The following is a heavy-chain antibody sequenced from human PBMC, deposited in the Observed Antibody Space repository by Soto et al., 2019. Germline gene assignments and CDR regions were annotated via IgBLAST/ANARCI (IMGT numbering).Heavy chain of an antibody. CDR1: GGSISSGGYY. D-gene: IGHD2-8*01. V-gene: IGHV4-31*03. J-gene: IGHJ6*04. CDR2: IYYSEKT. Sequence: PSETRCLTGTVSGGSISSGGYYWTCIRQHTGKGLDWIGYIYYSEKTYYNPSLKSRVTISVDTSKNQFSLKLSSVTAADTAVYYSARAPRIPSVFACCIGVCGKGTTITASS. CDR3: ARAPRIPSVFACCIGV.